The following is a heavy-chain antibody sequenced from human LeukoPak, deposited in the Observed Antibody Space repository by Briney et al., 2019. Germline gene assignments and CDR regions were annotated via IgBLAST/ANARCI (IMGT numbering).Heavy chain of an antibody. J-gene: IGHJ4*02. CDR1: GFTFSSHA. V-gene: IGHV3-23*01. CDR2: INDSGDYT. Sequence: GGSLRLSCAASGFTFSSHAMSWVRQALGKGLKWVSGINDSGDYTYYTDSVKGRFTISRDNSKNTLYLQMNSLRAEDTAVYYCEKGPTVVFTPPEYFDYGAQEPLVPVPS. CDR3: EKGPTVVFTPPEYFDY. D-gene: IGHD3-22*01.